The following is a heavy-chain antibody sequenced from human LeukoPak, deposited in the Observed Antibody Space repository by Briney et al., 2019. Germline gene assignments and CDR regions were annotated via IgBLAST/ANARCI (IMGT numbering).Heavy chain of an antibody. J-gene: IGHJ3*01. Sequence: SETLSLTCAVSGDSISSYYWNWIRQPPGKGLEWIGFIYYSGSTNHNPSLKSRVTISVDTSKNQFSLRLTSVTAADTAVYYCARAGRYGSSGYYYHAFDLWGQGTMVTVSS. V-gene: IGHV4-59*01. CDR1: GDSISSYY. CDR2: IYYSGST. CDR3: ARAGRYGSSGYYYHAFDL. D-gene: IGHD3-22*01.